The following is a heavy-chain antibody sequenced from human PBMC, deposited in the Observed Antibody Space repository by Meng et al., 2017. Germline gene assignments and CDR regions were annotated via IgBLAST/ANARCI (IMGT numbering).Heavy chain of an antibody. CDR2: IYPGDSDT. V-gene: IGHV5-51*01. CDR3: ARPKDGLDAFDI. CDR1: GYGFTSYW. D-gene: IGHD2-15*01. J-gene: IGHJ3*02. Sequence: LRLSCKGSGYGFTSYWIGWVRQMPGKGLEWMGIIYPGDSDTRYSPSFQGQVTISADKSISTAYLQWSSLKASDTAMYYCARPKDGLDAFDIWGQGTMVTVSS.